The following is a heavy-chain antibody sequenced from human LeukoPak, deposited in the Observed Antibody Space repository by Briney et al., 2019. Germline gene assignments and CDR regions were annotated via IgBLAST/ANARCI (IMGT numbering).Heavy chain of an antibody. Sequence: PGGSLRLSCAASGFTFSSYSMNWVRQAPGKGLEWVSSISSSSSSYIYYADSVKGRFTISRDNAKNSLYLQMNSLRAEDTAVYYCARGDSVVTARFDYWGQGTLVTVSS. D-gene: IGHD2-21*02. V-gene: IGHV3-21*01. J-gene: IGHJ4*02. CDR1: GFTFSSYS. CDR3: ARGDSVVTARFDY. CDR2: ISSSSSSYI.